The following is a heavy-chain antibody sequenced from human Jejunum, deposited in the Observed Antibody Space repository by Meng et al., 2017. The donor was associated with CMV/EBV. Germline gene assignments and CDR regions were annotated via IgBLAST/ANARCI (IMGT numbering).Heavy chain of an antibody. CDR3: ARVTTFYYALDV. D-gene: IGHD1-1*01. V-gene: IGHV1-69*04. Sequence: ASGVTGYNSAISWVRQAPGQGLEWMGRIIPILGKATYAQKFQGRATITADKFTGTSFLDLSSLRSEDTAVYFCARVTTFYYALDVWGQGTTVTVSS. J-gene: IGHJ6*02. CDR1: GVTGYNSA. CDR2: IIPILGKA.